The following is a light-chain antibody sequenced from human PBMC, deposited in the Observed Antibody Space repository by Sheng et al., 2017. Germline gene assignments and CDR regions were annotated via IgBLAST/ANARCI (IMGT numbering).Light chain of an antibody. CDR1: QSVSTT. V-gene: IGKV3D-15*01. CDR2: AAS. Sequence: EIVLTQSPGTLSLSPGERATLSCRASQSVSTTSLAWYQQKPGQAPRLLIYAASNRATGIPDRFSGSGSGTEFTLTISSLQSEDFAVYYCQQYNNWPLTFGGGTKVEIK. CDR3: QQYNNWPLT. J-gene: IGKJ4*01.